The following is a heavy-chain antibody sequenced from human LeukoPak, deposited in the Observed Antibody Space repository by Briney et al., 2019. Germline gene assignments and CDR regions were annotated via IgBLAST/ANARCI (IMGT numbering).Heavy chain of an antibody. J-gene: IGHJ5*02. D-gene: IGHD2-15*01. CDR2: INHSGST. Sequence: SETLSLTCAVYGGSFSGYYWSWIRQPPGQGLEWIGEINHSGSTNYNPSLKSRVTISVDTSKNQFSLKLSSVTAADTAVYYCARGVVAHFDPWGQGTLVTVSS. CDR3: ARGVVAHFDP. CDR1: GGSFSGYY. V-gene: IGHV4-34*01.